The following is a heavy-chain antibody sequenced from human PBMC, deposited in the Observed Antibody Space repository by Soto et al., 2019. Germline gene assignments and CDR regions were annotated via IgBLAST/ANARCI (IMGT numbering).Heavy chain of an antibody. CDR1: GYTFTSYA. J-gene: IGHJ4*02. CDR3: ARGRGYSYVLLDY. CDR2: INAGNGNT. D-gene: IGHD5-18*01. V-gene: IGHV1-3*01. Sequence: ASVKVSCKASGYTFTSYAMHWVRQAPGQRLEWMGWINAGNGNTKYSQKFQGRVTITRDTSASTAYMELSSLRSEDTAVYYCARGRGYSYVLLDYWGQGTLVTVS.